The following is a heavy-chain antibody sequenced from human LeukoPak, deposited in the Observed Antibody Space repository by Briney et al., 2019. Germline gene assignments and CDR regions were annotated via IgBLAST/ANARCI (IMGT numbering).Heavy chain of an antibody. Sequence: SGTLSLTCAVSGGSISSSNWWSWVRQPPGKGLEWIGEIDHSGSTNYNPSLKSRVTISVDTSKNQFSLKLSSVTAADTAVYYCAIDYYDSSGYYPSDAFDIWGQGTMVTVSS. CDR2: IDHSGST. V-gene: IGHV4-4*02. D-gene: IGHD3-22*01. CDR3: AIDYYDSSGYYPSDAFDI. J-gene: IGHJ3*02. CDR1: GGSISSSNW.